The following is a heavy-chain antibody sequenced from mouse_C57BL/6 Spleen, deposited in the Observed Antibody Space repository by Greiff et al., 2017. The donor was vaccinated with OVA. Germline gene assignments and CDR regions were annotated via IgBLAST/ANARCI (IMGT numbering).Heavy chain of an antibody. CDR2: INPNNGGT. D-gene: IGHD2-1*01. V-gene: IGHV1-26*01. CDR3: ARSLWYYWYFDV. CDR1: GYTFTDYY. J-gene: IGHJ1*03. Sequence: EVQLQQSGPELVKPGASVKISCKASGYTFTDYYMNWVKQSHGKSLEWIGDINPNNGGTSYNQKFKGKATLTVAKSSSTAYMELRSLTSEDSAVYYCARSLWYYWYFDVWGTGTTVTVSS.